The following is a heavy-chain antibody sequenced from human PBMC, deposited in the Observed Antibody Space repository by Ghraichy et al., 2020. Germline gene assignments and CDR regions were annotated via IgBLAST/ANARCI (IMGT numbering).Heavy chain of an antibody. V-gene: IGHV4-59*01. CDR1: GGSISGYY. J-gene: IGHJ5*01. Sequence: GSLRLSCTVSGGSISGYYWSWIRQPPGKGLEYIGYIDYGGNTNYNPSLKSRVTISVDTSKNQFSLKLSSVTAADTAVYYCARERGDGSGSYLYNWFDSWGQGTLVIVSS. D-gene: IGHD3-10*01. CDR2: IDYGGNT. CDR3: ARERGDGSGSYLYNWFDS.